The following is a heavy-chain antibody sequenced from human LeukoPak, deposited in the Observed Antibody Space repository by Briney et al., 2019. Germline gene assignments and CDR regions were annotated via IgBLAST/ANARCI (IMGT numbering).Heavy chain of an antibody. D-gene: IGHD3-16*01. CDR3: ARTFYEQMPHFDY. CDR2: ISAYNGNT. V-gene: IGHV1-18*04. Sequence: GASVKVSCKASGYTFTSYGISWVRQAPGQGLEWMGWISAYNGNTNYAQKLQGRVTMTTDTSTSTAYMELTSMRFEDTAVYYCARTFYEQMPHFDYWGQGTLVTVSS. CDR1: GYTFTSYG. J-gene: IGHJ4*02.